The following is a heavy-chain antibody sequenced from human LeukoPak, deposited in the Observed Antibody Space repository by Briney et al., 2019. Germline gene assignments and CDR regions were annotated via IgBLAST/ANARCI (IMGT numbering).Heavy chain of an antibody. CDR2: IRSNAYGGTT. J-gene: IGHJ6*02. CDR3: TRTYYYDSSGSYGMDV. Sequence: GGSLRLSCTASGFTFGDYAMSWFRQAPGKGLEWVGFIRSNAYGGTTEYAASVKGRFAISRDDSKSIAYLQMNSLKTEDTAVYYCTRTYYYDSSGSYGMDVWGQGTTVTVSS. CDR1: GFTFGDYA. D-gene: IGHD3-22*01. V-gene: IGHV3-49*03.